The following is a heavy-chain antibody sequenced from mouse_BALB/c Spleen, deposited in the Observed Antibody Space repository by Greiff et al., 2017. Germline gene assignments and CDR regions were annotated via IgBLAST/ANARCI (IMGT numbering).Heavy chain of an antibody. CDR3: TRGGSYYGSSLDAY. CDR1: GYTFTSYW. D-gene: IGHD1-1*01. CDR2: IYPGNSDT. V-gene: IGHV1-5*01. Sequence: EVQLQQSGTVLARPGASVKMSCKASGYTFTSYWMHWVKQRPGQGLEWIGAIYPGNSDTSYNQKFKGKAKLTAVTSTSTAYMELSSLTNEDSAVYYCTRGGSYYGSSLDAYWGQGTLVTVSA. J-gene: IGHJ3*01.